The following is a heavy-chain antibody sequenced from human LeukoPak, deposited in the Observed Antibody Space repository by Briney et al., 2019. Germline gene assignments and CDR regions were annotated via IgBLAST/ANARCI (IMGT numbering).Heavy chain of an antibody. J-gene: IGHJ5*02. D-gene: IGHD6-19*01. CDR1: GGSMTSSSYY. Sequence: SETLSLTCTVSGGSMTSSSYYWGWIRQPPGEGLEWIGSIYYSGSTYYNPSLKSRVTISVDTSKNQFSLKLSSVTAADTAVYYCARQSTDSSGWYRWGQGTLVTVSS. CDR3: ARQSTDSSGWYR. CDR2: IYYSGST. V-gene: IGHV4-39*01.